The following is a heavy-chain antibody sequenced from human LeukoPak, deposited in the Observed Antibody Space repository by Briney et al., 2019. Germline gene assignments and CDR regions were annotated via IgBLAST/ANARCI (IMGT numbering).Heavy chain of an antibody. CDR2: VYSGGAT. V-gene: IGHV3-66*01. J-gene: IGHJ4*02. Sequence: QPGGSLRLSCAASGFTVNSTYMNWVRQAPGNGLEWVSTVYSGGATYYADSVKGRFAISRDSSKNTLYLQMNSLRPEDTAVYYCASRITMFRGLVLPLRWGQGTLVTVSS. CDR3: ASRITMFRGLVLPLR. CDR1: GFTVNSTY. D-gene: IGHD3-10*01.